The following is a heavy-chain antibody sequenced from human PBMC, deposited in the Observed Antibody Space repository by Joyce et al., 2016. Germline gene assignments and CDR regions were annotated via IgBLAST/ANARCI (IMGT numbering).Heavy chain of an antibody. CDR2: INPKSGGA. J-gene: IGHJ4*02. Sequence: QVQLVQSGPEVKKPGASVTVSCKASGYNFIDFYIHWVRQAPGQGVEWMGRINPKSGGADYGKKSQGRVTLTRDTSTSTVYMELSGEKADDTADYYSARGGCRGGSCGEALARWGQGTLVTVSS. D-gene: IGHD2-15*01. CDR3: ARGGCRGGSCGEALAR. CDR1: GYNFIDFY. V-gene: IGHV1-2*06.